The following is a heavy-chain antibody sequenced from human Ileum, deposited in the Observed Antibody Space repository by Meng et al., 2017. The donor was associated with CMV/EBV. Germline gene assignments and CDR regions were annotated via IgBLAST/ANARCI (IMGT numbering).Heavy chain of an antibody. CDR3: SRGADAYKSGRS. J-gene: IGHJ5*02. Sequence: ARQQQWVEGLFKPSETLSLTCGVYGGSFSNYYWSWIRQSPGKGLEWIGEIHPSGSTYYNPSLNSRVTMSVDTSKNQFSLNLRSVTAADTAVYYCSRGADAYKSGRSWGQGTLVTVSS. D-gene: IGHD5-24*01. V-gene: IGHV4-34*01. CDR2: IHPSGST. CDR1: GGSFSNYY.